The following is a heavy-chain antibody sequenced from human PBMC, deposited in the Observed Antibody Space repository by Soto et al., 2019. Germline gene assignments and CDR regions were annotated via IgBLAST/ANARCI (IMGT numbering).Heavy chain of an antibody. V-gene: IGHV3-33*01. D-gene: IGHD4-17*01. Sequence: GGSLRLSCAASGFTFSSYGMHWVRQAPGKGLEWVAVIWYDGSNKYYADSVKGRFTISRDNSKNTLYLQMNSLRAEDTAVYYCARDDERAYGDYGDYWGQGTLVTVSS. J-gene: IGHJ4*02. CDR1: GFTFSSYG. CDR2: IWYDGSNK. CDR3: ARDDERAYGDYGDY.